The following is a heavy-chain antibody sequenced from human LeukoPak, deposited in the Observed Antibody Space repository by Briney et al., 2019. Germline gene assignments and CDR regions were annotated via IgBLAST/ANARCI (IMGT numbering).Heavy chain of an antibody. CDR2: IHPNGNT. Sequence: SETLSLTCTVSGYSITSGYYWGWIRQPPGKGLEWIGRIHPNGNTNYNPSLKSRVTMSVDTSKNQFSLKLSSVTAADTAVYYCARDSLHYYSYYMDVWGKGTTVTVSS. J-gene: IGHJ6*03. V-gene: IGHV4-38-2*02. CDR3: ARDSLHYYSYYMDV. CDR1: GYSITSGYY.